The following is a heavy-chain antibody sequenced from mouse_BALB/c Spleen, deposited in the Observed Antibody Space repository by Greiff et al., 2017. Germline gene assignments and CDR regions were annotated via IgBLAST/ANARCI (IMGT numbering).Heavy chain of an antibody. CDR1: GYTFTDYN. D-gene: IGHD1-1*01. V-gene: IGHV1S29*02. CDR3: AREDYYGSSPSWFAY. CDR2: IYPYNGGT. J-gene: IGHJ3*01. Sequence: VQLQQSGPELVKPGASVKISCKASGYTFTDYNMHWVKQSHGKSLEWIGYIYPYNGGTGYNQKFKSKATLTVDNSSSTDYMELRSLTSEDSAVYYWAREDYYGSSPSWFAYWGQGTLVTVAA.